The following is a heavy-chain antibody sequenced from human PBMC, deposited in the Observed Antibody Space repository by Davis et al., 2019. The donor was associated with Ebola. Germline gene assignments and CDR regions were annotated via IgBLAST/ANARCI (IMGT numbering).Heavy chain of an antibody. CDR1: GFTFSSYS. Sequence: GGSLRLSCAASGFTFSSYSMNWVRQAPGKGLEWVSTFGTSGDTYYADSVKGRFTISRDNSKNTLYLQMNGLRVDDTAIYYCAKDTSNIWFDIWGQGTNVTVSS. J-gene: IGHJ3*02. V-gene: IGHV3-23*01. CDR2: FGTSGDT. D-gene: IGHD1-26*01. CDR3: AKDTSNIWFDI.